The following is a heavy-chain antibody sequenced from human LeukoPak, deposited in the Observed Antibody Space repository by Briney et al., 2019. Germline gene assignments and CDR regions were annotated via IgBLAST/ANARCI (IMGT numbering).Heavy chain of an antibody. CDR3: TTGYNCGGDCYYPSDY. Sequence: PGGSLRLSCAASGFTFSNAWMSWVRQAPGKGLEWVGRIKSKTDGGTTDYAAPVKGRFTISRDDSKNTLYLQMNSLKTEDTAVYYCTTGYNCGGDCYYPSDYWGQGTLVTVSS. J-gene: IGHJ4*02. V-gene: IGHV3-15*01. CDR1: GFTFSNAW. D-gene: IGHD2-21*02. CDR2: IKSKTDGGTT.